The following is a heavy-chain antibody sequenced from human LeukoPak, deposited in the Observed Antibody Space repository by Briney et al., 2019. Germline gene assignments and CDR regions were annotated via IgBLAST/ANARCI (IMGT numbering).Heavy chain of an antibody. CDR1: GFTFSEYY. V-gene: IGHV3-11*01. Sequence: PGGSLGLSCAASGFTFSEYYINWIRQAPGKGLEWVSHISSSGRLMQYADSVRGRFTITRDNAQNFMSLQMNNLKPEDTAVYYCARDTNNGLDVWGRGTTVTVS. J-gene: IGHJ6*02. CDR3: ARDTNNGLDV. CDR2: ISSSGRLM. D-gene: IGHD1-20*01.